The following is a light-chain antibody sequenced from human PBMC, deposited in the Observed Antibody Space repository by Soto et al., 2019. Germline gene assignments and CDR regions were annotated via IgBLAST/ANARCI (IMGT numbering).Light chain of an antibody. CDR2: DAS. CDR1: QSVSTY. Sequence: EIVLTQYPDTLSLSPGERATLSCRASQSVSTYLAWYQQKPGQAPRLLIYDASNRATGIPARFSGSGSGTDFTLTISSLEPEDFAVYYCQQRSIWPPAFGQGTRLEI. J-gene: IGKJ5*01. V-gene: IGKV3-11*01. CDR3: QQRSIWPPA.